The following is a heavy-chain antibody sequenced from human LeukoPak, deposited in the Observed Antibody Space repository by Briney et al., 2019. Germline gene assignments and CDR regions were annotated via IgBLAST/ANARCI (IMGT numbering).Heavy chain of an antibody. CDR1: GGSFSGYY. Sequence: PSETLSLTCAVYGGSFSGYYWSWIRQPPGKGLEWIGEINHSGSTNYNPSLESRVTISVDTSKNQFSLKLSSVTAADTAVYYCARGRRSDIVVVPAAYNWFDPWGQGTLVTVSS. J-gene: IGHJ5*02. D-gene: IGHD2-2*01. CDR2: INHSGST. CDR3: ARGRRSDIVVVPAAYNWFDP. V-gene: IGHV4-34*01.